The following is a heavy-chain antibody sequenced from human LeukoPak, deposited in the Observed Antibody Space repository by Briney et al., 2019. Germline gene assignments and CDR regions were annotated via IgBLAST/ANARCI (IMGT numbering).Heavy chain of an antibody. J-gene: IGHJ5*02. D-gene: IGHD3-10*01. V-gene: IGHV3-30*04. Sequence: PGGSLRLSCAASGFTFSSYAMHWVRQAPGKGLEWVAVISYDGSNKYYADSVKGRFTISRDNSKNTLYLQMNSLKTEDTAVYYCATIARNSISMVRGVRFYKWFDPWGQGTLVTASS. CDR2: ISYDGSNK. CDR1: GFTFSSYA. CDR3: ATIARNSISMVRGVRFYKWFDP.